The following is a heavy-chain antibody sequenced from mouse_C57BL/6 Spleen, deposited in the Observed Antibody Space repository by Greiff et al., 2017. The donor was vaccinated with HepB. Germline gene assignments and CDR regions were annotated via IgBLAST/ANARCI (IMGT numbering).Heavy chain of an antibody. CDR1: GYTFTSYW. Sequence: VQLQQPGAELVKPGASVKLSCKASGYTFTSYWMQWVKQRPGQGLEWIGEIDPSDSYTNYNQKFKGKATLTVDTSSSTAYMQLSSLTSEDSAVYYCARRGISTGLDYWGQGTTLTVSS. V-gene: IGHV1-50*01. J-gene: IGHJ2*01. CDR3: ARRGISTGLDY. CDR2: IDPSDSYT. D-gene: IGHD1-1*01.